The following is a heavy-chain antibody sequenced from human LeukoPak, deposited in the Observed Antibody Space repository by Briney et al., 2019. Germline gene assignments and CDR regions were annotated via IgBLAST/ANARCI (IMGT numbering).Heavy chain of an antibody. CDR1: GGSINNYF. CDR2: IYTSGST. D-gene: IGHD3-3*01. Sequence: SETLSLTCTVSGGSINNYFWSWIRQPPGKGLEWMGYIYTSGSTNYNPSLKSRVTISVDTSKNQFSLKLSSVTAADTAVYYCARASYYDFWSGYEFDYWGQGTLVTVSS. J-gene: IGHJ4*02. CDR3: ARASYYDFWSGYEFDY. V-gene: IGHV4-4*08.